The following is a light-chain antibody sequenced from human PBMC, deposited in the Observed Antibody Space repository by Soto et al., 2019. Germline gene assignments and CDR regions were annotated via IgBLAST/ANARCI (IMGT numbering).Light chain of an antibody. CDR2: DVS. CDR3: CSYAGSYTLV. CDR1: SSDVGGYNY. Sequence: QPVLTQPRSVSGSPGQSVTISCTGASSDVGGYNYVSWYQHHPGKAPKLMIYDVSKWPSGVPDRFSGSKSGNTASLTISGLQAEDEADYYCCSYAGSYTLVFGGGTKLTVL. V-gene: IGLV2-11*01. J-gene: IGLJ2*01.